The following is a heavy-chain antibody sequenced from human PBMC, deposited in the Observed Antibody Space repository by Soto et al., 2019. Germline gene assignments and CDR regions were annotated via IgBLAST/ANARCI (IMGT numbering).Heavy chain of an antibody. V-gene: IGHV4-31*03. Sequence: QVQLQESGPGLVKPSQTLSLTCTVSGGSISSGGYYWSWIRQHPGKGLEWIGYIYYSGSTYYNPSLKSRVTITVDTSKNQFSLKLSSVTAADTAVYYCARAGKTYYYYGMDVWGQGTTVTVSS. J-gene: IGHJ6*02. D-gene: IGHD3-10*01. CDR2: IYYSGST. CDR3: ARAGKTYYYYGMDV. CDR1: GGSISSGGYY.